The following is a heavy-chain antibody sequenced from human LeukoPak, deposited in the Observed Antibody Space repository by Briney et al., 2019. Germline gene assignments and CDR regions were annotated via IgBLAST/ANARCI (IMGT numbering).Heavy chain of an antibody. V-gene: IGHV1-46*01. CDR1: GYTFTSFH. CDR3: AAMEVYCGGDCSYYDY. D-gene: IGHD2-21*02. J-gene: IGHJ4*02. CDR2: IDPSGGST. Sequence: ASVKVSCKTSGYTFTSFHMHWVRQAPGQGLEWMGMIDPSGGSTTYAQNFQGRVTMTRDMSTSTAYMELSSLRSEDTAVYYCAAMEVYCGGDCSYYDYWGQGTLVTVSS.